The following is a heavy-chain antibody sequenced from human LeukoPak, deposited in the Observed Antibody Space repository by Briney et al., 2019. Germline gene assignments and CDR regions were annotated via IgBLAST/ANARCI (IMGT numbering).Heavy chain of an antibody. J-gene: IGHJ3*02. CDR3: ARAKFDSSGYYYRGFDI. CDR2: IIPIFGTA. D-gene: IGHD3-22*01. V-gene: IGHV1-69*06. Sequence: GASVKVSCKASGGTFSNYAITWVRQAPGQGLEWMGGIIPIFGTANYAQKFQGRVTITADKSTSTAYMELSSLRSEDTAVYYCARAKFDSSGYYYRGFDIWGQGTMVTVSS. CDR1: GGTFSNYA.